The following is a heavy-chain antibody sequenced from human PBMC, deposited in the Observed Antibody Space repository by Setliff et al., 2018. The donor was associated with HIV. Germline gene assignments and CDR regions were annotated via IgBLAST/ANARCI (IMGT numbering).Heavy chain of an antibody. J-gene: IGHJ3*02. CDR3: ARDRTTYYFDSTGYLDAFDI. Sequence: GASVKVSCKASGYTFTNNGINWVRQAPGQGLEWMGWISGDNGNTKYAQKLQDRVTLTTDTFTNTAYMELRSLRSNDTAVYYCARDRTTYYFDSTGYLDAFDIWGQGTMVTVSS. CDR2: ISGDNGNT. D-gene: IGHD3-22*01. V-gene: IGHV1-18*01. CDR1: GYTFTNNG.